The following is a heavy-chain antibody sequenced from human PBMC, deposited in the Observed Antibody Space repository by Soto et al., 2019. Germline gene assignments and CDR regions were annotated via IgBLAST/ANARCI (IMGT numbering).Heavy chain of an antibody. CDR2: IIPILGIA. Sequence: QVQLVQSGAEVKKPGSSVKVSCKASGGTFSSHTISWVRQAPGQGLEWMGRIIPILGIANYAQKFQGRVTITADKSTSTAYMELSSLRSEDTAVYYCARVSGSYYFDYWGQGTLVTVSS. CDR3: ARVSGSYYFDY. CDR1: GGTFSSHT. D-gene: IGHD1-1*01. J-gene: IGHJ4*02. V-gene: IGHV1-69*02.